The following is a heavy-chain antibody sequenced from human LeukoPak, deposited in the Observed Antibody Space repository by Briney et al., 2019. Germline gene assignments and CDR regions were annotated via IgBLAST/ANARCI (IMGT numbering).Heavy chain of an antibody. V-gene: IGHV3-33*01. D-gene: IGHD3-22*01. CDR1: GFTFSSYG. CDR2: IWYDGSNK. CDR3: ARNGYDSSGYYGDY. Sequence: GGSLRLSCAASGFTFSSYGMHWVRQAPGKGLEWVAVIWYDGSNKYYADSVKGRFTISRDNSKNTLYLQMNSLRAEDTAVYYCARNGYDSSGYYGDYWGQGTLVTVSS. J-gene: IGHJ4*02.